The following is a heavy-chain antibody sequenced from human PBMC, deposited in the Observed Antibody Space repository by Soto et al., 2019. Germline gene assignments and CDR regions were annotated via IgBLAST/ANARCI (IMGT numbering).Heavy chain of an antibody. CDR2: SSGSGGST. V-gene: IGHV3-23*01. Sequence: AGGALRLSCGASGFTFSSYAMSWGRQAPGKGVELVSASSGSGGSTYYADSVKGRFTISRDNSKNTLYLQMNSLRAEDTAVYYCAKGSNMTTVTIVPKRKENWFDPWGQGTLVTVSS. CDR3: AKGSNMTTVTIVPKRKENWFDP. CDR1: GFTFSSYA. J-gene: IGHJ5*02. D-gene: IGHD4-17*01.